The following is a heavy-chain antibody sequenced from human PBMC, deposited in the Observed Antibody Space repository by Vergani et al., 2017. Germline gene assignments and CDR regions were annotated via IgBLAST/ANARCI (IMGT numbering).Heavy chain of an antibody. CDR2: INHSGST. D-gene: IGHD3/OR15-3a*01. V-gene: IGHV4-34*01. Sequence: QVQLQQWGAGLLKPSETLSLTCAVYGGSFSGYYWSWIRQPPGKGLEWIGEINHSGSTNYNPSLKSRVTISVDTSKNQFSLKLSSVTAADTAVYYCARRGGEVFGLSWFDPWGQGTLVTVSS. J-gene: IGHJ5*02. CDR3: ARRGGEVFGLSWFDP. CDR1: GGSFSGYY.